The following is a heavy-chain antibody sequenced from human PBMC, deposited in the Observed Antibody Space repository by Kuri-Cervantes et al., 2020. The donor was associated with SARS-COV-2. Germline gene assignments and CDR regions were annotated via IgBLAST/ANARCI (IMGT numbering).Heavy chain of an antibody. Sequence: SGPTLVKPTQTLTLTCTFSGFSLSTRGLRVSWIRQPPGKALEWLARIDWDDDKYYTTSLKASLSIFKDTSKNQVVLTMTNMDPVDTATYYCAQINPRLGIYYYGMDVWGQGTTVTVSS. CDR2: IDWDDDK. J-gene: IGHJ6*02. V-gene: IGHV2-70*04. CDR3: AQINPRLGIYYYGMDV. D-gene: IGHD7-27*01. CDR1: GFSLSTRGLR.